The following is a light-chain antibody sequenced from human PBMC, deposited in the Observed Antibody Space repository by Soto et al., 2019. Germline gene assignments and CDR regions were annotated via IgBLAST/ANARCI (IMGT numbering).Light chain of an antibody. V-gene: IGLV2-14*01. CDR2: EVN. CDR3: SSYTITSTLVI. J-gene: IGLJ2*01. Sequence: QSALTQPASVSGSPGQSISVSCTGSSGDVGSYKYVSWYQQHPGKAPKLIIYEVNKRPLGVSDRFSGSKSGNTASLTISGLQAEDEADYYCSSYTITSTLVIFGGGTKLTVL. CDR1: SGDVGSYKY.